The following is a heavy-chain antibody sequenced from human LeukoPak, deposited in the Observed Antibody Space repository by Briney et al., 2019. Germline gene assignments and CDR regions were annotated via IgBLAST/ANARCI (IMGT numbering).Heavy chain of an antibody. D-gene: IGHD3-22*01. V-gene: IGHV3-33*01. CDR2: MWSDGTNK. J-gene: IGHJ3*02. Sequence: PGGSLRLSCTASGFTFSDYGIHWVRQAPGKGLEWVALMWSDGTNKYYADSVRGRFTISRDNPRNTLYLQMDSLRGEDTAVYYCARDSGGSHFESSGSLDACDIWGKGTMGPVSS. CDR3: ARDSGGSHFESSGSLDACDI. CDR1: GFTFSDYG.